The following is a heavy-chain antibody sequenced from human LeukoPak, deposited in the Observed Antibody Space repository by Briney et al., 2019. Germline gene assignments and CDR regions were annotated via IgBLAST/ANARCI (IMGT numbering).Heavy chain of an antibody. D-gene: IGHD4/OR15-4a*01. CDR2: LNSDETSA. Sequence: PGGSLRLSCVISGFSFRNHWMHWVRQAPGRGLVWVSRLNSDETSATYADSVKGRFTISRDTAKNTLYLDMNSLRVEDTAVYYCARAPPTFLTHRFDPWGQGTLVTVSS. V-gene: IGHV3-74*03. CDR1: GFSFRNHW. J-gene: IGHJ5*02. CDR3: ARAPPTFLTHRFDP.